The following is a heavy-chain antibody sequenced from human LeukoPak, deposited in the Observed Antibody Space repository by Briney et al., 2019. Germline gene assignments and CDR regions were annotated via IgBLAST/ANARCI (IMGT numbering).Heavy chain of an antibody. J-gene: IGHJ6*02. CDR1: GGSISHYF. D-gene: IGHD6-19*01. CDR3: ARGVAGPSGMDV. Sequence: SETLSLTCTVSGGSISHYFWSWIRQPPGKALEWIGYIYYSGSTNYNPSLKSRVTISVDPSKNQFSLKLNSVTAADTAVYYCARGVAGPSGMDVWGQGTTVTVSS. CDR2: IYYSGST. V-gene: IGHV4-59*08.